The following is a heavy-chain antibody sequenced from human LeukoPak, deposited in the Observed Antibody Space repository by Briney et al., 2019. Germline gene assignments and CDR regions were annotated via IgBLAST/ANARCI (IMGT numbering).Heavy chain of an antibody. CDR1: GGSFSGYY. J-gene: IGHJ3*02. Sequence: PSETLSLTCAVYGGSFSGYYWSWIRQPPGKGLEWIGEINHSGSTNYNPSLKSRVTISVDTSKNQFSLKLSSVTAADTAVYYCARDELRGAFDIWGQGTMVTVSS. D-gene: IGHD1-7*01. CDR2: INHSGST. CDR3: ARDELRGAFDI. V-gene: IGHV4-34*01.